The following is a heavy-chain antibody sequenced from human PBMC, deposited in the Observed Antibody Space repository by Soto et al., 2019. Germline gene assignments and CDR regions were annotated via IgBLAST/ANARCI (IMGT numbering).Heavy chain of an antibody. CDR1: GFTFNSYG. CDR2: ISYDGSNT. J-gene: IGHJ4*02. Sequence: QVQLVESGGGVVQPGRSLRLSCAASGFTFNSYGMHWVRQAPGKGLEWVAVISYDGSNTYYADCVKGRFTISRDNSKNTLYLQINNLRAEETAVYYCAKKRPLYNWDYEGEFDYSGQGTLVTVFS. CDR3: AKKRPLYNWDYEGEFDY. V-gene: IGHV3-30*18. D-gene: IGHD1-7*01.